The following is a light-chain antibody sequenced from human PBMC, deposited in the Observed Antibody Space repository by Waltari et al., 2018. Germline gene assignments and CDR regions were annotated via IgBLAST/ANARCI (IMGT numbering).Light chain of an antibody. V-gene: IGKV1-9*01. Sequence: IQLTQSPSSLSASVGDRVTITCRASQGISSYLAWYQQKPGKAPKLLIYAASTLQSGVPSRFRGSGSGTDFTLIISSLQPEDFATYYCQQLNSYPRTFGQGTKVEIK. CDR3: QQLNSYPRT. CDR1: QGISSY. J-gene: IGKJ1*01. CDR2: AAS.